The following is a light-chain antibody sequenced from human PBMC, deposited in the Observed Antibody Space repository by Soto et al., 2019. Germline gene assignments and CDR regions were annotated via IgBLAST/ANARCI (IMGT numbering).Light chain of an antibody. V-gene: IGKV2-28*01. CDR2: LGS. CDR3: MQELQTHPT. J-gene: IGKJ5*01. Sequence: DSLMSQSPLSLPVTTGEPSSISCRSSQSLRHSSGYNYFDWYLQKPGQSPQLLLYLGSNRSSGGADRFSGSGSGTDYTLKIIRVQAEEDGVYYCMQELQTHPTFGQGTRLEI. CDR1: QSLRHSSGYNY.